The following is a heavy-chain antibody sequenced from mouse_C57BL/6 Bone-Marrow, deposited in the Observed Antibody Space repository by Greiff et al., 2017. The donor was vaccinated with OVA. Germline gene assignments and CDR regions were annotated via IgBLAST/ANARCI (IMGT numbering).Heavy chain of an antibody. Sequence: EVQLQESGAELVRPGASVKLSCTASGFNIKDDYMHWVKQRPEQGLEWIGWIDPENGDTEYDSKFQGKATITADTSSNTAYLQLSSLTSEDTAVYYCTTSIYYVNWYFDVWGTGTTVTVSS. CDR1: GFNIKDDY. D-gene: IGHD2-1*01. V-gene: IGHV14-4*01. CDR2: IDPENGDT. J-gene: IGHJ1*03. CDR3: TTSIYYVNWYFDV.